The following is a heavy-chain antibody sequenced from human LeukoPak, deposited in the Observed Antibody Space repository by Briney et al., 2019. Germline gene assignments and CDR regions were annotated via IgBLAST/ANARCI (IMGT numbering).Heavy chain of an antibody. J-gene: IGHJ3*02. CDR3: ARGPAFDI. Sequence: GGSLRLSCAASGFTFSRYWMSWVRQAPGKGLEWVANIKKDGSEKYYVDSVKGRFTISRDNAKNLLYLQMNSLRAEDTAVYYCARGPAFDIWGQGTMVTVSS. V-gene: IGHV3-7*01. CDR1: GFTFSRYW. CDR2: IKKDGSEK.